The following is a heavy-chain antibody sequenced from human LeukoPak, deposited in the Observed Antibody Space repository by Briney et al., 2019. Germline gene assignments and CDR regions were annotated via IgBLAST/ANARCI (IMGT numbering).Heavy chain of an antibody. CDR2: IYSGGST. Sequence: GGSLRLSCAASGFTVSSNYMSWVRQAPGKGLEWVSVIYSGGSTYYADSVKGRFTISRDNSKNTLYLQMNSLRAEDTAVYYCATSNRRWERYYFDYWGQGTLVTVSS. V-gene: IGHV3-53*05. CDR1: GFTVSSNY. J-gene: IGHJ4*02. D-gene: IGHD1-26*01. CDR3: ATSNRRWERYYFDY.